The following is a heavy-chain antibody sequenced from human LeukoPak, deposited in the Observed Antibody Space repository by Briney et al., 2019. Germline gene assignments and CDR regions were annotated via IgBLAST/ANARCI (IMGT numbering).Heavy chain of an antibody. CDR3: AKYIPSSSGYDY. J-gene: IGHJ4*02. CDR1: GFTFSSYG. D-gene: IGHD3-22*01. V-gene: IGHV3-30*18. CDR2: ISYDGSNK. Sequence: PGGSLRLSCAASGFTFSSYGMHWVRQAPGKGLEWVAVISYDGSNKYYADPVKGRFTISRDNSKNTLYLQMNSLRAGDTAVYYCAKYIPSSSGYDYWGQGTLVTVSS.